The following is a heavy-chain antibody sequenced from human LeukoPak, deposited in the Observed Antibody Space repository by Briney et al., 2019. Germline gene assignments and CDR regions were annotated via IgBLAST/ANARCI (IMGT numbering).Heavy chain of an antibody. CDR3: ARNFPGRTEDV. Sequence: SETLSLTCTVSGGSISSYYWTWVRQSPGKGLEWVGYIYQTTTTYNPSLKGRVTISTDMSQNQLSLKVTSVTAADTAVYYCARNFPGRTEDVWGKGTTVIVSS. CDR2: IYQTTT. J-gene: IGHJ6*04. D-gene: IGHD1-14*01. V-gene: IGHV4-59*01. CDR1: GGSISSYY.